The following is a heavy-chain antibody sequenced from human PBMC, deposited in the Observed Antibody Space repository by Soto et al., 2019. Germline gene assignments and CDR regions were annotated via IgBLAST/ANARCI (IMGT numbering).Heavy chain of an antibody. Sequence: GGSLRLSCAVSGFSFSSYAMSWVRQAPGKGLEWVSAISGSGGSTYYADSVKGRFTISRDNSKNTQYLQMNSLRAEDTAVYYCTKGPEYDFWSGPPWADYWGQGTLVTVSS. J-gene: IGHJ4*02. CDR3: TKGPEYDFWSGPPWADY. CDR1: GFSFSSYA. D-gene: IGHD3-3*01. V-gene: IGHV3-23*01. CDR2: ISGSGGST.